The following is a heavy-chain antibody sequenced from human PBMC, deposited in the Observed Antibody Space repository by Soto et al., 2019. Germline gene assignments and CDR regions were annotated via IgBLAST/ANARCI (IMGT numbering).Heavy chain of an antibody. V-gene: IGHV3-13*01. CDR2: IGTAGDT. D-gene: IGHD4-17*01. J-gene: IGHJ6*02. Sequence: EVQLVESGGGLVQPGGSLRLSCAASGFTFSSYDMQWVRQATGKGLEWVSAIGTAGDTYYPGSVKGRFTISRENAKNSLYLQMNSLRAEDTAVYYCARWGAATVTRYYYYYYGMDVWGQGTTVTVSS. CDR3: ARWGAATVTRYYYYYYGMDV. CDR1: GFTFSSYD.